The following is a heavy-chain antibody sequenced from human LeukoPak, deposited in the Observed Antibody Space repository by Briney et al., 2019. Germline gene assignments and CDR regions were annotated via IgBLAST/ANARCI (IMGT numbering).Heavy chain of an antibody. CDR1: GYTFSDHY. CDR3: AGGIASYSSSYFDY. CDR2: INPNNGGT. J-gene: IGHJ4*02. Sequence: ASVKVSCKASGYTFSDHYIHWVRQAPGQGLEWMGWINPNNGGTNYAQKFQGKVTITRDTSIATAYMELNRLRSDDTAIYYCAGGIASYSSSYFDYWGQGALVTVSS. V-gene: IGHV1-2*02. D-gene: IGHD1-26*01.